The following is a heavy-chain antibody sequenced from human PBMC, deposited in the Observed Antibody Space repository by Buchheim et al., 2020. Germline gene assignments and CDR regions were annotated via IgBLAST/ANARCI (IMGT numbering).Heavy chain of an antibody. CDR3: AKVTSLERGYSYGYVRGTDY. CDR2: ISYDGSNK. D-gene: IGHD5-18*01. CDR1: GFTFSSYG. J-gene: IGHJ4*02. V-gene: IGHV3-30*18. Sequence: QVQLVESGGGVVQPGRSLRLSCAASGFTFSSYGMHWVRQAPGKGLEWVAVISYDGSNKYYADSVKGRFTIYRDNSKNTLYLQMNSLRAEDTAVYYCAKVTSLERGYSYGYVRGTDYWGQGTL.